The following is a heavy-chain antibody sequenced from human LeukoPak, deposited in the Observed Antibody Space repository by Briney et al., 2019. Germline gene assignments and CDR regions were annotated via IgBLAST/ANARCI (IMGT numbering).Heavy chain of an antibody. CDR3: ARGAGTTPSYYYYMDV. V-gene: IGHV1-69*01. CDR2: IIPIFGTA. CDR1: GGTFSSYA. J-gene: IGHJ6*03. Sequence: ASVKVSCKASGGTFSSYAISWVRQAPGQGLEWMGGIIPIFGTANYAQKFQGRVTITADESTSTAYMELSSLRSEDTAVYYCARGAGTTPSYYYYMDVWGKGTTVTVSS. D-gene: IGHD1-1*01.